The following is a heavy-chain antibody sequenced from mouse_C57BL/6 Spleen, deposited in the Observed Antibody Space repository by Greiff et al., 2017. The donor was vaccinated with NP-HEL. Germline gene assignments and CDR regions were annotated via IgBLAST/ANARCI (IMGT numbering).Heavy chain of an antibody. D-gene: IGHD1-1*01. V-gene: IGHV1-50*01. CDR2: IDPSDSYT. CDR3: AMIPCITTVVATDY. Sequence: QVQLKQPGAELVKPGASVTLSCKASGYTFTSYWMQWVKQRPGQGLAWIGEIDPSDSYTNYNPKVKGKATLTVDTSYSTAYMQLSSLTSDDSSVSYCAMIPCITTVVATDYWGQGTTLTVSS. CDR1: GYTFTSYW. J-gene: IGHJ2*01.